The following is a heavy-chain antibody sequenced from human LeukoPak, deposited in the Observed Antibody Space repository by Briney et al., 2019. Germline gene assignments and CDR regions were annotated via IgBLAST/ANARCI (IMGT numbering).Heavy chain of an antibody. Sequence: PSETLSLTCTVSGGSISSYYWSWIRQPPGKGLEWIGYIYYSGTTNYNPSLKSRVTMSVDTSKNQFSLRLSSVTAADTAVYYCARDACNFDYWGQGTLVTVSS. V-gene: IGHV4-59*01. J-gene: IGHJ4*02. CDR2: IYYSGTT. CDR1: GGSISSYY. CDR3: ARDACNFDY. D-gene: IGHD2-15*01.